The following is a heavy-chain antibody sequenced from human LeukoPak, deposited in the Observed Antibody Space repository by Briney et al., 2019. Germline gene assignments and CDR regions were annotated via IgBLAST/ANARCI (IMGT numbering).Heavy chain of an antibody. CDR3: GKDYYGSGSYYDY. J-gene: IGHJ4*02. V-gene: IGHV3-30*18. CDR2: ISYDGSNK. D-gene: IGHD3-10*01. CDR1: GFTFSSYG. Sequence: GGSLRLSCAASGFTFSSYGMHWVRQAPGKGLEWVAVISYDGSNKYYAASVKGRFTISRDNSKNTLYLQMNSLRAEEAAVYYCGKDYYGSGSYYDYWGRGTLVTVSS.